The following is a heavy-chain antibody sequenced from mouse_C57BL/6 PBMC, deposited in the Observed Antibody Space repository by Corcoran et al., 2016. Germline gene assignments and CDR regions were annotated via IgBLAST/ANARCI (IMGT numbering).Heavy chain of an antibody. J-gene: IGHJ3*01. D-gene: IGHD2-2*01. CDR1: GYTFTDYY. V-gene: IGHV1-26*01. Sequence: EVQLQQSGPELVKPGASVKISCKASGYTFTDYYMNWVKQSHGKSLEWIGDINPNNGGTSYNQKFKGKATLTVDKSSSTAYMELRSLTSEDSAVYYCAIRWLRAYWGQRTLVTVSA. CDR2: INPNNGGT. CDR3: AIRWLRAY.